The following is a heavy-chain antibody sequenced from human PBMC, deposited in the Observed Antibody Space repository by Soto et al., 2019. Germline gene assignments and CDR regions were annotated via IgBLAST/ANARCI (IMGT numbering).Heavy chain of an antibody. Sequence: PSEALSLTCTVSGGSISRYYWSWIRQPPGKGLEWIGYIYYSGSTNYNPSPKSRVTISVDTSKNQFSPKLSSVTAADAAVYYCAREGVSSSWYNYYGMDVWGQGTTVTVSS. CDR2: IYYSGST. J-gene: IGHJ6*02. CDR3: AREGVSSSWYNYYGMDV. D-gene: IGHD6-13*01. CDR1: GGSISRYY. V-gene: IGHV4-59*01.